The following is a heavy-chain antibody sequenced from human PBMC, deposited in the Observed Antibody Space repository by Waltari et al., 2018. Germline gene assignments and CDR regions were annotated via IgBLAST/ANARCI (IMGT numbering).Heavy chain of an antibody. CDR2: IKQDGSEK. J-gene: IGHJ4*02. D-gene: IGHD4-17*01. V-gene: IGHV3-7*01. CDR1: GMTFSNYW. Sequence: EVQLVESGGGSVQPGGSLRLSCAASGMTFSNYWMNWVRQAPGKGLEWVANIKQDGSEKNYVDSVEVRFSISRDNAQNSLYLQMNSLRAEDTAIYYCVTGLTTVTAKDYFDHWGQGALVTVS. CDR3: VTGLTTVTAKDYFDH.